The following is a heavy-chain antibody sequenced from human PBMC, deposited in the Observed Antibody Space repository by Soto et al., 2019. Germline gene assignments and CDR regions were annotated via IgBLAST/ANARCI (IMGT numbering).Heavy chain of an antibody. D-gene: IGHD5-12*01. CDR2: MHYTGFS. V-gene: IGHV4-59*08. CDR1: GDSVTSHY. Sequence: SETLSLTCSFSGDSVTSHYLTWIRQSPEKGLEWIGYMHYTGFSHYNPSLKSRLTISVDKSKNQFSLKLTSVTAADTAVYYCARHFDRSGYDDAFDIWGQGTMVTVSS. J-gene: IGHJ3*02. CDR3: ARHFDRSGYDDAFDI.